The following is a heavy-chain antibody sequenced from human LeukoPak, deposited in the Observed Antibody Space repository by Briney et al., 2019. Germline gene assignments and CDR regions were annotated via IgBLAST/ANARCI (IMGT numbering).Heavy chain of an antibody. Sequence: ASVKVSCKASGYTFTGYYFHWVRQAPGQGLEWMGWINPNTAGTNYAQKYLGGVTLTWDTSISTAYMELNRLTSDDTAVYYCATSAGDYRAGHYYYMGVWGKGTSVTVSS. V-gene: IGHV1-2*02. D-gene: IGHD4-11*01. J-gene: IGHJ6*03. CDR3: ATSAGDYRAGHYYYMGV. CDR2: INPNTAGT. CDR1: GYTFTGYY.